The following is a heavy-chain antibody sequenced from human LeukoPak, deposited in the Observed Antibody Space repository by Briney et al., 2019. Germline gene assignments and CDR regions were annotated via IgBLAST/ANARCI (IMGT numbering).Heavy chain of an antibody. Sequence: SETLSLTCAVSGYSITGGHYWGWIRQTPGKGLEWIGSIFHSGSPNYTPSLKSRVTISVDTSKNLFSLRLNSVTAADTAVYYCARGLIGTFSTGLFYYYMDVWGKGTTVTVSS. CDR1: GYSITGGHY. V-gene: IGHV4-38-2*01. D-gene: IGHD3-10*01. CDR2: IFHSGSP. J-gene: IGHJ6*03. CDR3: ARGLIGTFSTGLFYYYMDV.